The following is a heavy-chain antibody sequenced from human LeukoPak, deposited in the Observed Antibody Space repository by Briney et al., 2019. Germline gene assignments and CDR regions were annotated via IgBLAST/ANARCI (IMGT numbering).Heavy chain of an antibody. J-gene: IGHJ4*02. V-gene: IGHV3-74*01. CDR1: GFTFSNYW. CDR3: AKDLHYGSADY. D-gene: IGHD3-10*01. Sequence: PGGSLRLACAASGFTFSNYWMHWVRQDPGKGLVWVSYINPDGSNTNYADSVKGRFTISRDNAKNALYLQMNGPRAEDTAVYYCAKDLHYGSADYWGQGTLVTVSS. CDR2: INPDGSNT.